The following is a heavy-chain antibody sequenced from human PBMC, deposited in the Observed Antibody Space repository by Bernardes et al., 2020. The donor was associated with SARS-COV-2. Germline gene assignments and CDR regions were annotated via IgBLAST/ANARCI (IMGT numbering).Heavy chain of an antibody. CDR3: VRGPSDGHGRFEY. J-gene: IGHJ4*02. CDR1: GFTFSTYW. V-gene: IGHV3-74*01. CDR2: INSDGRTT. Sequence: LRLSCAASGFTFSTYWMHWVRQAPGQGLMWVSRINSDGRTTTYADSVKGRFTISRDNTKNTLYLQMNSLRAEDTGVYYCVRGPSDGHGRFEYWGQGTLGTVSS.